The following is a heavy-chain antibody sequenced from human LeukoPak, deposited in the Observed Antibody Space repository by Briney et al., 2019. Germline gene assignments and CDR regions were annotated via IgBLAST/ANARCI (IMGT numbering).Heavy chain of an antibody. CDR3: ARGGDILTEGGGYDY. Sequence: ASVKVSCKASGGTFSSYAISWVRQAPGQGLEWMGGIIPIFGTANYAQKFQGRVTITADESTSTAYMELSSLRSEDTAAYYCARGGDILTEGGGYDYWGQGTLVTVSS. D-gene: IGHD3-9*01. CDR2: IIPIFGTA. V-gene: IGHV1-69*13. J-gene: IGHJ4*02. CDR1: GGTFSSYA.